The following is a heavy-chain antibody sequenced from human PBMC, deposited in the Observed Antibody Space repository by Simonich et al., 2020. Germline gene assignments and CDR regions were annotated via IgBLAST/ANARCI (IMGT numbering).Heavy chain of an antibody. CDR2: INPNRGGT. D-gene: IGHD2-21*01. CDR3: ARNGLVGILKAFDI. J-gene: IGHJ3*02. CDR1: GYTFTGYY. Sequence: QVQLVQSGAEVKKPGASVKVSCKASGYTFTGYYMHWVRQAPGQGLEWMGWINPNRGGTNYAQKFQGRVTRTRDTSISTAYMELSRLRSDDTAVYYCARNGLVGILKAFDIWGQGTMVTVSS. V-gene: IGHV1-2*02.